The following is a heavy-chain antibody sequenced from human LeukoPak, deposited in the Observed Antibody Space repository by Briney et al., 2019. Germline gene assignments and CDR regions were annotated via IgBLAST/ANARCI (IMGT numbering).Heavy chain of an antibody. CDR1: GFTFSDYA. Sequence: GGSLRLSCAASGFTFSDYAMHWVRQAPGKGLEWVSIIYSDGSTYYADSVKGRFTISRDNSKNTLYLQMNSLRAEDTAVYYCARDPGYNYGYDYWGQGTLVTVSS. J-gene: IGHJ4*02. V-gene: IGHV3-53*01. CDR3: ARDPGYNYGYDY. D-gene: IGHD5-18*01. CDR2: IYSDGST.